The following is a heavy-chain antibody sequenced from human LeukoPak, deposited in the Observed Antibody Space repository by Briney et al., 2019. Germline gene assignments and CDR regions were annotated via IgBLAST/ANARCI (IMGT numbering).Heavy chain of an antibody. CDR3: ARTTYSSGPN. CDR2: ISYDGSNK. D-gene: IGHD6-19*01. J-gene: IGHJ4*02. CDR1: GFTFSSYA. V-gene: IGHV3-30*04. Sequence: GGSLRLSCAASGFTFSSYAMHWVRQAPGKGLEWVAVISYDGSNKYYADSVKGRFTISRDNSKNTLYLQMNSLRAEDTAVYYCARTTYSSGPNWGQGTLVTVSS.